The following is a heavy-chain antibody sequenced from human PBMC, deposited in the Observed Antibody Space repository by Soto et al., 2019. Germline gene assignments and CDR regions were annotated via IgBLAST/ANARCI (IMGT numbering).Heavy chain of an antibody. CDR3: AQGGRRVLIPMDV. CDR2: IRSSGAST. CDR1: GFTFSNYA. V-gene: IGHV3-23*01. Sequence: QLLESGGGLVQTGGSLRLSCTASGFTFSNYAMSWVRQAPGKGLEWVSGIRSSGASTYYADSVKGRLTISRDNSKNMLYLQTNSLRAEDTAVYYCAQGGRRVLIPMDVWGQGTTVTVSS. J-gene: IGHJ6*02. D-gene: IGHD2-8*01.